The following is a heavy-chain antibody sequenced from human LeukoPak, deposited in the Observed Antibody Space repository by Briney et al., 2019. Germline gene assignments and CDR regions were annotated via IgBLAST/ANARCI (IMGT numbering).Heavy chain of an antibody. CDR1: GLTFSSYG. CDR2: IRYDGSNK. D-gene: IGHD4-23*01. J-gene: IGHJ4*02. V-gene: IGHV3-30*02. Sequence: PGGSLRLSCAASGLTFSSYGMHWVRQAPGKGLEWVAFIRYDGSNKYYADSVKGRFTISRDNSKNTLYLQMNSLRAEDTAVYYCANTLSSYGGSDYWGQGTLVTVSS. CDR3: ANTLSSYGGSDY.